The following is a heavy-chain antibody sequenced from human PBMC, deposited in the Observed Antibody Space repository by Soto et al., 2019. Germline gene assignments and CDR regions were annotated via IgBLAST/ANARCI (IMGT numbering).Heavy chain of an antibody. CDR2: IYTGGST. J-gene: IGHJ5*02. CDR3: ARAYGGNPALVAP. D-gene: IGHD4-17*01. V-gene: IGHV3-53*01. Sequence: EVQLVESGGGLIQPGGSLRLSCAASGFTVSSDYMSWVRQAPGKGLEWVSVIYTGGSTYYADSVKGRFTFSRDNPNNTLELQMNSLRAADTAVYYWARAYGGNPALVAPWGQGTLVTVSS. CDR1: GFTVSSDY.